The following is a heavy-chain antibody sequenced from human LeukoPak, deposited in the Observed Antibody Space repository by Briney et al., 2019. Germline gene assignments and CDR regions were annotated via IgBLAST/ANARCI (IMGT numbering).Heavy chain of an antibody. CDR3: ARDHVYGGADY. Sequence: GGCLRLSCAASGFTFHNYAIHRVRQAPGKGLEWVSLTSGDGITTYFADSVKGRFTISRDNSKSSLFLQMNSLRTEDTALYYCARDHVYGGADYWGQGTLVTVS. CDR1: GFTFHNYA. D-gene: IGHD5/OR15-5a*01. J-gene: IGHJ4*02. V-gene: IGHV3-43*02. CDR2: TSGDGITT.